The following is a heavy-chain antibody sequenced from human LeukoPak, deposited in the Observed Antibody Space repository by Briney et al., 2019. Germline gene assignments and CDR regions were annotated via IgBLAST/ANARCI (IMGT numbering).Heavy chain of an antibody. CDR3: ARRYSGSYLGRDYCYYMDV. CDR2: ISSSSSTI. J-gene: IGHJ6*03. Sequence: GGSLRLSCAASGFTFSSYRMNWVRQAPGKGLEWVSYISSSSSTIYYADSVKGRFTISRDNAKHSLYLQMNSLRAEDTAVYYCARRYSGSYLGRDYCYYMDVWGKGTTVTVSS. V-gene: IGHV3-48*01. CDR1: GFTFSSYR. D-gene: IGHD1-26*01.